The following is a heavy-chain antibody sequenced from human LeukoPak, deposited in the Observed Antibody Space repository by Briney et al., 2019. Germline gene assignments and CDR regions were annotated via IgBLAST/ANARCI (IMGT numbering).Heavy chain of an antibody. V-gene: IGHV1-69*01. Sequence: SVKVSCKASGGTFSSYAISWVRQAPGQGLEWMGGIIPVFGTANYAQKFQGRVTITADESTSTAYMELSSLRSEDTAVYYCARDLEAVASWNYYYYWGQGTLVTVSS. CDR3: ARDLEAVASWNYYYY. D-gene: IGHD1-7*01. CDR2: IIPVFGTA. J-gene: IGHJ4*02. CDR1: GGTFSSYA.